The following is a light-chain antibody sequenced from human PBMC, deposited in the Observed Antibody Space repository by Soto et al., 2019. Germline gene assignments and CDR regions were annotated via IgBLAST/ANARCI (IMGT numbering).Light chain of an antibody. CDR3: GTWDTSLSAGV. CDR1: SSNIGDNY. V-gene: IGLV1-51*01. J-gene: IGLJ2*01. Sequence: QSVLTQPPSVSADPGQKVTISCSGSSSNIGDNYVSWYQQFPGTAPKLLIYDNNKRPSGIPDRFSGSTSGTSATLGITGLQTGDDADYYCGTWDTSLSAGVFGGGTKLTVL. CDR2: DNN.